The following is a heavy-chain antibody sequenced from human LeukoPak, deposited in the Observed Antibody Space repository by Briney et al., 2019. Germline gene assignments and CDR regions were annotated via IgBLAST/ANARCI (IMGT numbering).Heavy chain of an antibody. CDR1: GYTFTGYY. D-gene: IGHD3-22*01. Sequence: ASVKVSCKASGYTFTGYYMHWVRQAPGQGLEWMGWINPNSGGTNYAQKFQGRVTMTRDMSTSTDYMELSSLRSEDTAVYYCARGGWLLAFDIWGQGTMVTVSS. CDR3: ARGGWLLAFDI. CDR2: INPNSGGT. V-gene: IGHV1-2*02. J-gene: IGHJ3*02.